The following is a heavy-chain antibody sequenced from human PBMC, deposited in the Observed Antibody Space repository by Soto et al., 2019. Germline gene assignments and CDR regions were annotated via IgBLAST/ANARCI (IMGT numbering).Heavy chain of an antibody. CDR3: ARGDRGAFDL. V-gene: IGHV3-74*01. J-gene: IGHJ3*01. CDR1: GFTFSYYW. Sequence: EVQLVESGGGLVRPGGSLRLSCAASGFTFSYYWMHWVRQAPGKGLVWVSRIHSDGNSTTYADFVKGRFIISRDNARNTVDLPMNGVRVEDTAVYYCARGDRGAFDLWGQGTVVTVSS. D-gene: IGHD1-26*01. CDR2: IHSDGNST.